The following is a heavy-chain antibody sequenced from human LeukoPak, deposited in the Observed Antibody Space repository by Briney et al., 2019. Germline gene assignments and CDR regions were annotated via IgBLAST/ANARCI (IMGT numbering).Heavy chain of an antibody. Sequence: PGGSLRLSCAASGFTFSSYSMNWVRQAPGKGLEWVSSISSSSSYIYYADSVKGRFTISRDNAKNSLYLQMNSLRAEDTAVYYCARDSEYYYDSSGYYAGAFDIWGQGTMVTVSS. D-gene: IGHD3-22*01. V-gene: IGHV3-21*01. CDR2: ISSSSSYI. J-gene: IGHJ3*02. CDR1: GFTFSSYS. CDR3: ARDSEYYYDSSGYYAGAFDI.